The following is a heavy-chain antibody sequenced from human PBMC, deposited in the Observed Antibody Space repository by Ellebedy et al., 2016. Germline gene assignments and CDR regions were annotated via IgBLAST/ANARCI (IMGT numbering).Heavy chain of an antibody. V-gene: IGHV1-18*01. CDR3: ARGAIAKSGPNWFDP. CDR2: ISPYNGNT. CDR1: GYTFSRYG. D-gene: IGHD6-13*01. Sequence: ASVKVSCKASGYTFSRYGIGWVRQAPGQGLEWMGWISPYNGNTAYAQKFQGRVTMTTDTSTSTGFMEPRSLRSDDTAVYYCARGAIAKSGPNWFDPWGQGTLVTVSS. J-gene: IGHJ5*02.